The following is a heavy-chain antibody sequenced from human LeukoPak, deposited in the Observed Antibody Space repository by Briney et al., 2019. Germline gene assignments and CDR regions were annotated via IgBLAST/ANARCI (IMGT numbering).Heavy chain of an antibody. J-gene: IGHJ6*03. D-gene: IGHD1-26*01. CDR1: GGSISTFY. CDR3: AGVRGGSSAGSYYYHYMDV. Sequence: SETLSLTCTVSGGSISTFYWSWIRQPAGQGLEWIGRIFTSGSTNYNPSLKSRVTMSVDTSKNQFSLKLGSVTAADTAVYYCAGVRGGSSAGSYYYHYMDVWGKGTTVTISS. CDR2: IFTSGST. V-gene: IGHV4-4*07.